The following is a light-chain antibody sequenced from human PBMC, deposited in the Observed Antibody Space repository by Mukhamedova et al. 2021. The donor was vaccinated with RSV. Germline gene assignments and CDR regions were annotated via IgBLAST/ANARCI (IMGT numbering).Light chain of an antibody. CDR2: GVS. CDR3: QQSYSTPLT. J-gene: IGKJ4*01. V-gene: IGKV1-39*01. Sequence: WYQRRVHGKAPKLLLYGVSSLQSGVPSRFSRSGSGTDFTLTISSLHLEDFAIYYCQQSYSTPLTFGGGTKVEIK.